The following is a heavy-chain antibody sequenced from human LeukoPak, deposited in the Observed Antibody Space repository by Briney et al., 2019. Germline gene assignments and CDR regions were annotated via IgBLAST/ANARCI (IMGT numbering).Heavy chain of an antibody. V-gene: IGHV3-64D*06. CDR2: ISTNGGST. CDR3: VKRANSGSYYDY. D-gene: IGHD3-10*01. Sequence: GGSLRLFCSASGFSFSSYAMHWVRQAPGKGLEYVSAISTNGGSTYYADSVKGRFTISRDNSKNTLYLQMSSLRAEDTAVYYCVKRANSGSYYDYWGQGTLVTVSS. J-gene: IGHJ4*02. CDR1: GFSFSSYA.